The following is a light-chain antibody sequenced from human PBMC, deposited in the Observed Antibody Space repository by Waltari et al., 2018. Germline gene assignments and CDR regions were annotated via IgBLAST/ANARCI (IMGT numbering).Light chain of an antibody. CDR2: KAS. V-gene: IGKV1-5*03. CDR3: QHYSSYPPT. J-gene: IGKJ4*01. Sequence: DIQMTQSPSTLSASVGVRVTITCRTSQSISSWLAWYQQKPGKAPKLLIYKASSLERDVPSRFSGSGSGTEFTLTISSLQPDDFATFYCQHYSSYPPTFGGGTKVEIK. CDR1: QSISSW.